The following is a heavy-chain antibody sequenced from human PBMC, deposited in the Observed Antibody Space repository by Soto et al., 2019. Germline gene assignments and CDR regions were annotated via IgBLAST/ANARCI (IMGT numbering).Heavy chain of an antibody. J-gene: IGHJ4*02. V-gene: IGHV3-23*01. CDR2: ISGSGIST. D-gene: IGHD5-18*01. CDR1: GFTFSSYA. CDR3: TKSGGYNYGYQETDY. Sequence: GGSLRLSCAASGFTFSSYAMSWVRQAPGKGLEWVSAISGSGISTYYADSVKGRFTISRDNSKNTLYLQMNSLRAEDTAVYYCTKSGGYNYGYQETDYWGQGTLVTVSS.